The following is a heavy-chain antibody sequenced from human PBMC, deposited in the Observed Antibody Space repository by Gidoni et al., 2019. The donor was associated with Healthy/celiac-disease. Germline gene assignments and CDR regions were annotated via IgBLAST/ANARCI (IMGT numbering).Heavy chain of an antibody. V-gene: IGHV1-3*01. CDR2: INAGNGNT. Sequence: QVQLVQSGAEVKKPGASVKVSCKASGYTFTSYAMHWVRQAPGQRLEWMGWINAGNGNTKYSQKFQGRVTITRDTSASAAYMELSSLRSEDTAVYYCARGLGVVRGVIIPAEEFDYWGQGTLVTVSS. CDR3: ARGLGVVRGVIIPAEEFDY. D-gene: IGHD3-10*01. J-gene: IGHJ4*02. CDR1: GYTFTSYA.